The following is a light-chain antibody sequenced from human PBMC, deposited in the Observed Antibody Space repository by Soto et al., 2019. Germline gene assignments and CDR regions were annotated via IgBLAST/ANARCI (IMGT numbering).Light chain of an antibody. J-gene: IGKJ5*01. CDR3: QQCHATPLT. CDR1: QSIGNW. V-gene: IGKV1-5*01. CDR2: DAS. Sequence: DIQMTQSPSTLSASVGDRVTITCRASQSIGNWLAWYQQKPGKAPTLLIYDASSLESGVPSRFSGSGSGTEFTLTISSLQPDDFATYYCQQCHATPLTFGQGTRLEIK.